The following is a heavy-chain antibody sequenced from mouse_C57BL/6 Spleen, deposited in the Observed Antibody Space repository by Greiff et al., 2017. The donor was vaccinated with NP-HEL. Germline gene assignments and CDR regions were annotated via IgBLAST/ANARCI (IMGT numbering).Heavy chain of an antibody. Sequence: QSGAELARPGASVKLSCKASGYTFTSYGISWVKQRTGQGLEWIGEIYPRSGNTYYNEKFKGKATLTADKSSSTAYMELRSLTSEDSAVYFCARPSSAYWGQGTLVTVSA. CDR2: IYPRSGNT. J-gene: IGHJ3*01. V-gene: IGHV1-81*01. CDR1: GYTFTSYG. CDR3: ARPSSAY.